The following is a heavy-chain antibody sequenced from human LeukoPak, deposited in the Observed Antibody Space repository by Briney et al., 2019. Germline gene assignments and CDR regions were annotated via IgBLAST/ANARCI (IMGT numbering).Heavy chain of an antibody. CDR3: AKNPRFGVVIIYFDY. V-gene: IGHV3-30*18. CDR2: ISYDGSNK. CDR1: GFTFSSYD. D-gene: IGHD3-3*01. J-gene: IGHJ4*02. Sequence: GGSLRLSCAASGFTFSSYDMHWVRQAPGKGLEWVALISYDGSNKYYADSVKGRFTISRDNSKNTLYLQMNSLRAEDTAVYYCAKNPRFGVVIIYFDYWGQGTLVTVSS.